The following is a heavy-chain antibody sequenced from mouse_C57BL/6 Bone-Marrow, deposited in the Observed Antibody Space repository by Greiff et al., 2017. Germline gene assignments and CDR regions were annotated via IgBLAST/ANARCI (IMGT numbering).Heavy chain of an antibody. CDR3: ATLYYGNYGGFAY. CDR1: GYTFTSYG. CDR2: IYPRSGNT. Sequence: VQLQQSGAELARPGASVKLSCKASGYTFTSYGISWVKQRTGQGLEWIGEIYPRSGNTYYNEKFKGKATLTADNSSSTAYMELRSLTSEDSAVYFCATLYYGNYGGFAYGGQGTLVTVAA. J-gene: IGHJ3*01. V-gene: IGHV1-81*01. D-gene: IGHD2-1*01.